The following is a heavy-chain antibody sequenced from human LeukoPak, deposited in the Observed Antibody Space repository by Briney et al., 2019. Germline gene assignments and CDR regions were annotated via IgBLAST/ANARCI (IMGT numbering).Heavy chain of an antibody. D-gene: IGHD2-2*01. Sequence: PGGSLRLSCAASGFTFSSYAMSWVRQAPGKGLEWVSAISGSGGSTYYADSVKGRFTISRDNSKNTLYLQMNSLRAEDTAVYYCAKDRGSRNGEIVVVPAPADYWGQGTLVTVSS. CDR1: GFTFSSYA. CDR2: ISGSGGST. CDR3: AKDRGSRNGEIVVVPAPADY. J-gene: IGHJ4*02. V-gene: IGHV3-23*01.